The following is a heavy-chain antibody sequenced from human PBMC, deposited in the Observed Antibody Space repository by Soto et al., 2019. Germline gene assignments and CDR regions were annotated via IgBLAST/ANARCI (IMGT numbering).Heavy chain of an antibody. J-gene: IGHJ4*02. D-gene: IGHD3-10*01. CDR3: AKDYYGSGSSPTFDY. CDR2: ISGSGGST. CDR1: GFTFSSYA. V-gene: IGHV3-23*01. Sequence: PGGSLRLSCAASGFTFSSYAMSWVRQAPGKGLEWVSAISGSGGSTYYADSVKGRFTISRDNSKNTLYLQMNSLRAEDTAVYYCAKDYYGSGSSPTFDYWGQGTLVTVSS.